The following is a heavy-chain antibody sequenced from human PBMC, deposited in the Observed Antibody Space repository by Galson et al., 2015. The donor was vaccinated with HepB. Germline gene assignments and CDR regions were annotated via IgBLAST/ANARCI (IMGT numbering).Heavy chain of an antibody. CDR3: ARDYYDSSGYPGSDY. D-gene: IGHD3-22*01. CDR2: ISAYNGNT. CDR1: GYTFTSYG. V-gene: IGHV1-18*01. J-gene: IGHJ4*02. Sequence: SVKVSCKASGYTFTSYGISWVRQAPGQGLEWMGWISAYNGNTNYAQKLQGRVTMTTDTSTSTAYMELRSLRSDDTAVYYCARDYYDSSGYPGSDYWGQGTLVTASS.